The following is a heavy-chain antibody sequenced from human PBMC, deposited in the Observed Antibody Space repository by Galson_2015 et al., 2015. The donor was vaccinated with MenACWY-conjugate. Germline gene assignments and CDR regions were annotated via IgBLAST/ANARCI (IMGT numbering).Heavy chain of an antibody. V-gene: IGHV3-53*01. Sequence: SLRLSCSFSVFSFTDNFLTSFRQAPGKGPEWIAMVDRVGATIYADSVRGRFTVSRDNFKNTVILQMNSLRAEDTAVYRCSRGYDWCSYFRAWGQGAQVTVSS. J-gene: IGHJ5*02. CDR1: VFSFTDNF. D-gene: IGHD2-8*01. CDR3: SRGYDWCSYFRA. CDR2: VDRVGAT.